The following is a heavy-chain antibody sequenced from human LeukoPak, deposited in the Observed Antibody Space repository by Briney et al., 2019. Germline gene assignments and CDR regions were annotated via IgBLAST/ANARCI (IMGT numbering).Heavy chain of an antibody. CDR1: GFTFNSYA. J-gene: IGHJ4*02. D-gene: IGHD3-10*01. CDR3: AKGVTLGSYFEAFDY. Sequence: GGSLRLSCAPSGFTFNSYAMSWVRQAPGKGLEWVSVISSTGATTNYADSVKGRFTISRDNSKNTLFLQMNSLRVEDTAVFYCAKGVTLGSYFEAFDYWGQGTLVTVSS. V-gene: IGHV3-23*01. CDR2: ISSTGATT.